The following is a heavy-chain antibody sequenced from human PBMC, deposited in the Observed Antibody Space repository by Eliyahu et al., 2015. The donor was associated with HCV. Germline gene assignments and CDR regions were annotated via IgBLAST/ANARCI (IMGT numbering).Heavy chain of an antibody. D-gene: IGHD3-16*02. Sequence: EVQMLESGGGLVQPGGSLRLSWAASGFTFXRYAXHWVRQAPGKGPEWVSGIXGSGGTTYYADSVXGRFTISRDSSKNTLFLQMNSLRAEDTALYYCAKDLGDYVWGSFRYCFDNWGQGTLVTVSS. CDR3: AKDLGDYVWGSFRYCFDN. J-gene: IGHJ4*02. CDR2: IXGSGGTT. V-gene: IGHV3-23*01. CDR1: GFTFXRYA.